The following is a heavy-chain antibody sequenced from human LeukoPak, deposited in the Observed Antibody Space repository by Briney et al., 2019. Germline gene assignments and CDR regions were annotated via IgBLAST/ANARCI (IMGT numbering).Heavy chain of an antibody. CDR2: ISGSGGST. V-gene: IGHV3-23*01. CDR3: ARDKGTYWFDP. J-gene: IGHJ5*02. Sequence: SGGSLRLSCAASGFTFSSYAMSWVRQAPGKGLEWVSAISGSGGSTYYADSVKGRFTISRDNAKNSLYLQMNSLRAEDTAVYYCARDKGTYWFDPWGQGTLVTVSS. D-gene: IGHD3-10*01. CDR1: GFTFSSYA.